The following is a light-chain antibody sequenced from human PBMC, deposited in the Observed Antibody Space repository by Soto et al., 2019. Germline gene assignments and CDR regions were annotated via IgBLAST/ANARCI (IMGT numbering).Light chain of an antibody. J-gene: IGKJ1*01. CDR3: QHYNNWPWT. Sequence: EIVLTQSPATLSLSPGERATLSCRASQSVSSYLAWYQQKPGQAPRLLIYDASNRATGIPARFSGSGSGTDFTLTISSLEPEDFAVYYCQHYNNWPWTAGQGTKVDIK. CDR2: DAS. V-gene: IGKV3-11*01. CDR1: QSVSSY.